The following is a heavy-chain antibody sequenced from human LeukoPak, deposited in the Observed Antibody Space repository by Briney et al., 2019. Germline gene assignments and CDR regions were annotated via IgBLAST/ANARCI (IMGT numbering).Heavy chain of an antibody. CDR2: INSDGSST. V-gene: IGHV3-74*01. CDR1: GFTFSSYS. J-gene: IGHJ3*01. CDR3: AELGITMIGGV. D-gene: IGHD3-10*02. Sequence: PGGSLRLSCAASGFTFSSYSMNWVRQAPGKGLVWVSRINSDGSSTSYADSVKGRFTISRDNAKNSLYLQMNSLRAEDTAVYYCAELGITMIGGVWGQGTMVTVSS.